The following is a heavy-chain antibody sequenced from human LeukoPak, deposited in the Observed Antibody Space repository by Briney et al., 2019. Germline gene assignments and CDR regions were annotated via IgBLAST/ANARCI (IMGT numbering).Heavy chain of an antibody. D-gene: IGHD3-9*01. V-gene: IGHV4-61*05. Sequence: SETLSLTCTVSGGSITSSSYYWGWIRQPPGKGLEWIGYIYYSGSTNYNPSLKSRVTISVDTSKNQFSLKLSSVTAADTAVYYCARVNLRPDLRYFDWIPRYYYYMDVWGKGTTVTISS. CDR3: ARVNLRPDLRYFDWIPRYYYYMDV. CDR2: IYYSGST. J-gene: IGHJ6*03. CDR1: GGSITSSSYY.